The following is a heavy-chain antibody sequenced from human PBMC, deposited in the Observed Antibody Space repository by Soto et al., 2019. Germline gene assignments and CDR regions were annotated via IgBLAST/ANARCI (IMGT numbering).Heavy chain of an antibody. CDR3: ARDRVFSVWSGYYDR. CDR2: ISWNSGSI. V-gene: IGHV3-9*01. Sequence: EVQLVESGGGLVQPGRSLRLSCAASGFIFDDYAMHWVRPAQGKGLGWVPGISWNSGSIGYADSVKGRFTISKDNAKHSLYLQMKSLRPEDTALYYCARDRVFSVWSGYYDRWGQGTLVTVYS. J-gene: IGHJ5*02. D-gene: IGHD3-3*01. CDR1: GFIFDDYA.